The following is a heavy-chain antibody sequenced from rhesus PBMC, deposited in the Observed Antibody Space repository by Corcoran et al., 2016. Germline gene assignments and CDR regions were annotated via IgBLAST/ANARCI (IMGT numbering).Heavy chain of an antibody. CDR1: GFTFSSYW. Sequence: EVQLVESGGGLAKPGGSLRLSCAASGFTFSSYWMNWVRQTPGKGLDWSSTINSGGGSTYYADSVKGRYTISRDNSKNTLSLQMNSLRPEDTAVYYCAKEGVAAAAYYGLDSWGQGVVVTVSS. CDR3: AKEGVAAAAYYGLDS. CDR2: INSGGGST. V-gene: IGHV3S42*01. J-gene: IGHJ6*01. D-gene: IGHD6-31*01.